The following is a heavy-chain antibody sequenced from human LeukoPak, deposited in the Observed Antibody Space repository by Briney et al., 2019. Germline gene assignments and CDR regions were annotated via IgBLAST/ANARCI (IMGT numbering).Heavy chain of an antibody. Sequence: SETLSLTCTVSGGSISSSSYYWGWIRQPPGKGLEWIGRIYYSGSTYYNPSLKSRVTISVDTSRHRFSLKLSSVTAADTAVYYCARSSPSYYYYMDVWGKGATVTISS. V-gene: IGHV4-39*07. CDR1: GGSISSSSYY. J-gene: IGHJ6*03. CDR3: ARSSPSYYYYMDV. D-gene: IGHD6-6*01. CDR2: IYYSGST.